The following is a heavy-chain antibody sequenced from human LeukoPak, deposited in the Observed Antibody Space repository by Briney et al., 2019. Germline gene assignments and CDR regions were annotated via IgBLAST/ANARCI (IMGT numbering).Heavy chain of an antibody. CDR3: ARDGYYYDSSGYYF. J-gene: IGHJ4*02. V-gene: IGHV4-59*12. D-gene: IGHD3-22*01. CDR2: IYYSGST. Sequence: SETLSLTCTISGGSISSYYWSWIRQPPGKGPEWIGYIYYSGSTSYNPSLKSRVTILVDTSKNQFSLKLSSVTAADTAVYYCARDGYYYDSSGYYFWGQGTLVTVSS. CDR1: GGSISSYY.